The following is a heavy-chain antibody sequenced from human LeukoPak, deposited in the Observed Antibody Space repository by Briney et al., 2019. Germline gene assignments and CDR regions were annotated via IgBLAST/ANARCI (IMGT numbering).Heavy chain of an antibody. CDR1: GFTVSNNY. Sequence: GGSLRLSCAASGFTVSNNYMSWVRQAPGKGLEWVSVIYSGGSTYYADSVRGRFTIFRDNVKNTLFLQMNNLRAEVTAVYYCARGNILTGKYMVYWGQGTLVTVSS. D-gene: IGHD3-9*01. V-gene: IGHV3-53*01. J-gene: IGHJ4*02. CDR3: ARGNILTGKYMVY. CDR2: IYSGGST.